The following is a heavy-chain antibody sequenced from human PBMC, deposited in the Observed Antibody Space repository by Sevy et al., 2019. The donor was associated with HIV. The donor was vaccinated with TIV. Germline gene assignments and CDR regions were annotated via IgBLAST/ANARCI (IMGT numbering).Heavy chain of an antibody. J-gene: IGHJ6*02. CDR3: AKGQQLITQSGSYFYYGMNV. Sequence: GGSLRLSCATSNLTFEDYAMHWVRRAPGKGLEWVSGISWNGADIGFAASVKGRFTISRDNAKSSVYLQINSLTPEDTGVYYCAKGQQLITQSGSYFYYGMNVWGQGTTVTVSS. D-gene: IGHD6-13*01. CDR2: ISWNGADI. CDR1: NLTFEDYA. V-gene: IGHV3-9*01.